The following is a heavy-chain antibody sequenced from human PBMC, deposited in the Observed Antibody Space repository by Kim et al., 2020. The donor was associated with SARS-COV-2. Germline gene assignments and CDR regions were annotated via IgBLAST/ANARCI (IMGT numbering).Heavy chain of an antibody. CDR1: GGSFSGYY. V-gene: IGHV4-34*01. CDR2: INHSGST. CDR3: ARGGGAAAAAYYYYGMDV. Sequence: SETLSLTCAVYGGSFSGYYWSWIRQPPGKGLEWIGEINHSGSTNYNPSLKSRVTISVDTSKNQFSLKLSSVTAADTAVYYCARGGGAAAAAYYYYGMDV. D-gene: IGHD6-13*01. J-gene: IGHJ6*01.